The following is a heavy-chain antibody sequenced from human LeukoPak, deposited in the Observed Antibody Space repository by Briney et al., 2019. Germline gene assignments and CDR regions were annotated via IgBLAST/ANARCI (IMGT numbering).Heavy chain of an antibody. CDR1: GFTVSSNY. V-gene: IGHV3-66*01. J-gene: IGHJ6*02. Sequence: PGGSLRLSCAASGFTVSSNYMSWVRQAPGRGLEWVSVIYSGGSTYYADSVKGRFTISRDNSKNKLFLQMNSLRAGDTAVYYCAKDQHYDSNSLDVWGPGTTVTVSS. CDR2: IYSGGST. CDR3: AKDQHYDSNSLDV. D-gene: IGHD3-22*01.